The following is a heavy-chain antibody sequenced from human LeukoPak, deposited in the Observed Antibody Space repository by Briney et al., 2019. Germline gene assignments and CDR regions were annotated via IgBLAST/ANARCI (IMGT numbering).Heavy chain of an antibody. CDR3: ARGLELRSQDSYFDY. J-gene: IGHJ4*02. D-gene: IGHD1-7*01. Sequence: GASVKVSCKASGGTFSSYDISWVRQAPGQGLEWMGGIIPIFGTANYAQKFQGRVTITADESTSTAYMELSSLRSEDTAVYYCARGLELRSQDSYFDYWGQGTLVTVSS. V-gene: IGHV1-69*01. CDR2: IIPIFGTA. CDR1: GGTFSSYD.